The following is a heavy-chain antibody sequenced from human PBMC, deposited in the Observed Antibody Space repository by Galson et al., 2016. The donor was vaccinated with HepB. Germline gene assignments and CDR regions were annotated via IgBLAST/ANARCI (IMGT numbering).Heavy chain of an antibody. Sequence: SLRLSCAASGFTFNTYAMTWVRRAPGKGLEWVSTINGIGGGTNYAASVKGRFTISRDNSKNTLYLQMNSLRAEDTAIYYCTRDDSYGLDVWGQGTTVTVSS. CDR1: GFTFNTYA. CDR2: INGIGGGT. CDR3: TRDDSYGLDV. J-gene: IGHJ6*02. D-gene: IGHD2-21*02. V-gene: IGHV3-23*01.